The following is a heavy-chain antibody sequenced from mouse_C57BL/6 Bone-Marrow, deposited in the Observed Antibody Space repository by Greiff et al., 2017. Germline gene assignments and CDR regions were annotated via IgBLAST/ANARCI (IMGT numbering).Heavy chain of an antibody. CDR2: IYPRSGNT. D-gene: IGHD2-1*01. CDR3: ARGLPYLGNY. CDR1: GYTFTSYG. V-gene: IGHV1-81*01. J-gene: IGHJ2*01. Sequence: QVQLRQSGAELARPGASVKLSCKASGYTFTSYGISWVKQSTGQGLEWIGEIYPRSGNTYYNEKFKGKATLTADKSSSTAYMELRSLTSEDSAVYFCARGLPYLGNYWGQGTTLTVSS.